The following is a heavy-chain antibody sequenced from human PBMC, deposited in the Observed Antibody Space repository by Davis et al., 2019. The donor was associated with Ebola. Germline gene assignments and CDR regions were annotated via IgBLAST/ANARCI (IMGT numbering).Heavy chain of an antibody. CDR2: INHSGST. J-gene: IGHJ4*02. Sequence: MPSETLSLTCAVYGGSFSGYYWSWIRQPPGKGLEWIGEINHSGSTNYNPSLKSRVTISVDTFKNQFSLKLSSVTAADTAVYYCARAIVTGIVRGQYYFDYWGQGTLVTVSS. V-gene: IGHV4-34*01. CDR3: ARAIVTGIVRGQYYFDY. CDR1: GGSFSGYY. D-gene: IGHD1-20*01.